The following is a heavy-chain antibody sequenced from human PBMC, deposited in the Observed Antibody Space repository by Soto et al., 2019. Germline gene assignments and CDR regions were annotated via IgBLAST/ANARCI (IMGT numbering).Heavy chain of an antibody. CDR3: AKGLSGYHPRYALDI. V-gene: IGHV3-23*01. CDR2: ISGSDGST. D-gene: IGHD3-22*01. Sequence: EVQLLESGGGLVQPGGSLRLSCAASGFTFSTYAMSWVRQAPGKGLEWVSAISGSDGSTYYADSVKGRFTISKDNSKNTLYLQMNSLRAEDTAVYYCAKGLSGYHPRYALDIWGQGTMVTVSS. CDR1: GFTFSTYA. J-gene: IGHJ3*02.